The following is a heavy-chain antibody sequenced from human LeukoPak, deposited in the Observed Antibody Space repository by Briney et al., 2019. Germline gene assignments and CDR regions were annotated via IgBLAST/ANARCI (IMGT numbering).Heavy chain of an antibody. CDR1: GYTFTSYG. Sequence: ASVKVSCKASGYTFTSYGISWVRQAPGQGLEWMGWISAYNGNTNYAQKLQGRVTMTTDTSTSTAYMELRSLRFDDTAVYYCARGDCSSTSCYAAFDNWFDPWGQGTLVTVSS. D-gene: IGHD2-2*01. V-gene: IGHV1-18*01. CDR2: ISAYNGNT. J-gene: IGHJ5*02. CDR3: ARGDCSSTSCYAAFDNWFDP.